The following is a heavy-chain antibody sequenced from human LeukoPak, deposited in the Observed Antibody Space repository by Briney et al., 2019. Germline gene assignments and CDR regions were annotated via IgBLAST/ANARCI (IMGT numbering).Heavy chain of an antibody. CDR1: GFTFNAYA. V-gene: IGHV3-23*01. J-gene: IGHJ6*03. CDR3: AKRRHDYGDYYYMDV. Sequence: GGSLRLSCAGSGFTFNAYAMSWVRQAPGKGLEWVSGITGTGGNTYYADSVKGRFTISRVNSKNTLYLQMNSLRADDTAVYYCAKRRHDYGDYYYMDVWGKGTTVTVSS. CDR2: ITGTGGNT. D-gene: IGHD4-17*01.